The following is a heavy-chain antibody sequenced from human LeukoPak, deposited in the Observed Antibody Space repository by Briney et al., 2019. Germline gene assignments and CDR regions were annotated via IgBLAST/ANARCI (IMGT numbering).Heavy chain of an antibody. J-gene: IGHJ6*02. CDR2: IYYSGST. V-gene: IGHV4-59*01. CDR3: ARWGGIGMDV. CDR1: GGSISSYY. Sequence: SETLSLTCTVSGGSISSYYWSWIREPPGEGVEWIGYIYYSGSTKYNPSLQSRVTISVDTSKNQFSLKLSSVTAADTAVYYCARWGGIGMDVWGQGTTVTVSS. D-gene: IGHD3-16*01.